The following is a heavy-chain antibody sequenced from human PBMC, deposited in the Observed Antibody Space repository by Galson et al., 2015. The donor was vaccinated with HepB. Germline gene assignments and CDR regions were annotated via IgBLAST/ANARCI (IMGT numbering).Heavy chain of an antibody. CDR3: ARGGSGNYYNIPFEY. CDR2: INTNTGNP. CDR1: GYTFTSYA. V-gene: IGHV7-4-1*02. J-gene: IGHJ4*02. D-gene: IGHD3-10*01. Sequence: SVKVSCKASGYTFTSYAMNWVRQAPGQGLEWMGWINTNTGNPTYAQGFTGRFVFSLDTSVSTAYLQISSLKAEDTAVYYCARGGSGNYYNIPFEYWGQGILVTVSS.